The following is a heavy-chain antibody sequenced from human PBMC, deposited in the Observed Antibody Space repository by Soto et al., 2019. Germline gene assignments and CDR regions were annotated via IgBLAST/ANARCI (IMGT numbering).Heavy chain of an antibody. D-gene: IGHD2-21*02. J-gene: IGHJ4*02. Sequence: QVQLVQSGAEEKKPGASVKVSCKASGYTFTSYAMHWVRQAPGQRLEWMGWINAGSGNTKHSQKFQGRVTITRDTSASTAYMELSSLRSEDTAVYYCARSIVVVTALDYWGQGTLVTVSS. CDR1: GYTFTSYA. CDR2: INAGSGNT. CDR3: ARSIVVVTALDY. V-gene: IGHV1-3*05.